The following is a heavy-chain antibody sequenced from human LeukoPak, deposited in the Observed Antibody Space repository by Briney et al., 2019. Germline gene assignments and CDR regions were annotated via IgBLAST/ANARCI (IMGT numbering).Heavy chain of an antibody. CDR1: GFTFSNYA. D-gene: IGHD2-2*02. V-gene: IGHV3-23*01. J-gene: IGHJ3*02. CDR2: IGGSGGST. Sequence: GGSLRLSCAASGFTFSNYAMSWVRQAPGKGLEWVSAIGGSGGSTYYADSVKGRFTISRDNSKNTLYLQMNSLRAEDTAVYYCAKHRHPIVVAPAAIRKGPSGAFDIWGQGTMVTVSS. CDR3: AKHRHPIVVAPAAIRKGPSGAFDI.